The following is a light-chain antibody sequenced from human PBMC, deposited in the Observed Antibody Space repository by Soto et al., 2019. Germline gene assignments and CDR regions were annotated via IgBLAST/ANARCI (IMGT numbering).Light chain of an antibody. Sequence: ENLLTQSPGTLSLSPGERATLSCRASRGVSANYLAWYQQKPGQAPTLLIYGASIRAAGIPDRFSGSGSGTDFTLTIRRLETDDFAVYYCQQYGSSPRTFGQGTKVDIK. CDR3: QQYGSSPRT. V-gene: IGKV3-20*01. CDR1: RGVSANY. CDR2: GAS. J-gene: IGKJ1*01.